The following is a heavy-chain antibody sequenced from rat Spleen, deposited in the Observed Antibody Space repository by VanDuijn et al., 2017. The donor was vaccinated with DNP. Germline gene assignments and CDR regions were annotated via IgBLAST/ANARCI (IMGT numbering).Heavy chain of an antibody. CDR3: TRGGGGYSDY. V-gene: IGHV2-19*01. J-gene: IGHJ2*01. CDR2: ISSGGST. D-gene: IGHD1-11*01. CDR1: GFSLTDYS. Sequence: QVQLKESGPGMVQPSQTLSLTCTVSGFSLTDYSVYWVRQPPGKVLEWIAAISSGGSTYYNSALKSRLSISREPSKSQVFLKMNSLQTEDTAIYYCTRGGGGYSDYWGQGVMVTVSS.